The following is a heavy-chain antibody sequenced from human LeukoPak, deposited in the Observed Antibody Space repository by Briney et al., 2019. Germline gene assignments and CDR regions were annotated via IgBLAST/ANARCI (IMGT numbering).Heavy chain of an antibody. D-gene: IGHD2-15*01. CDR3: AKSRRAYCSGGSCFGLWDY. CDR1: GLTFSTYW. J-gene: IGHJ4*02. Sequence: GGSLRLSFAASGLTFSTYWMHWVRQAPGKGLVWVSRINSDESGTTYADSVKGRFTISRDNAKNTLYLQMNSLRAEDTAVYYCAKSRRAYCSGGSCFGLWDYWGQGTLVTVSS. V-gene: IGHV3-74*01. CDR2: INSDESGT.